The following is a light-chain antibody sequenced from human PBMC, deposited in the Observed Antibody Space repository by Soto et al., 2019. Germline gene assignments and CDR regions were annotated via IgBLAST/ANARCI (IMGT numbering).Light chain of an antibody. Sequence: QSVLTQPPSTSGTPGQRVTISCSGSSSNIGSNTVNWYQQLPGTAPKLLIYRNNQRPSGVPDRFSGSKSGTSASLAISGLQSEDEGDYYCQSYDTGLVGLIFGAGTKLTVL. V-gene: IGLV1-44*01. J-gene: IGLJ2*01. CDR2: RNN. CDR3: QSYDTGLVGLI. CDR1: SSNIGSNT.